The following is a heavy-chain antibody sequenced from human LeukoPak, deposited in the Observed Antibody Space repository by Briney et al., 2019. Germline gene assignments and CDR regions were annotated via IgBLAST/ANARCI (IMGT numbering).Heavy chain of an antibody. D-gene: IGHD4-17*01. CDR2: IYYTGST. V-gene: IGHV4-61*01. CDR3: ARDYGDPQGETWYYGMDV. J-gene: IGHJ6*02. CDR1: GGSVSSGSHY. Sequence: KPSETLSLTCSVSGGSVSSGSHYWSWIRQSPGKGLEWIGHIYYTGSTNYNPSLQSRVTISVDTSKNQFSLKLSSVTAADTAVYYCARDYGDPQGETWYYGMDVWGQGTTVTVSS.